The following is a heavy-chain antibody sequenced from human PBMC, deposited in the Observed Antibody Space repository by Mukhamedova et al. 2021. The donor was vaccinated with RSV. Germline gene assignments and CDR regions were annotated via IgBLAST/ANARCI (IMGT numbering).Heavy chain of an antibody. CDR1: G. V-gene: IGHV3-23*01. CDR2: ISGSGGSI. CDR3: ANPRGDY. J-gene: IGHJ4*02. Sequence: GMSWVRQAPGKGLEWVSAISGSGGSIYYADSVKGRFTISRDNSKNTLYLQMNSLRAEDTAIYYCANPRGDYWGQGTLVTVSS. D-gene: IGHD3-10*01.